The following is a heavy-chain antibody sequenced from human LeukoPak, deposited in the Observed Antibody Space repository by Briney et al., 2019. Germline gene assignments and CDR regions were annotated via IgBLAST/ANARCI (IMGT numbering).Heavy chain of an antibody. CDR3: ARGRGDSRTVY. V-gene: IGHV3-7*03. CDR1: GFTVSSNY. J-gene: IGHJ4*02. D-gene: IGHD3-10*01. Sequence: GGSLRLSCVVSGFTVSSNYMSWVRQAPGKGLEWVANIKQDGSEKYYVDSVKGRFTISRDNAKNSLYLQMNSLRAEDTAVYYCARGRGDSRTVYWGQGTLVTVSS. CDR2: IKQDGSEK.